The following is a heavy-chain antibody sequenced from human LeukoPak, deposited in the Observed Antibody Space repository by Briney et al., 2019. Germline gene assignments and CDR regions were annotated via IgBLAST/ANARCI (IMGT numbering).Heavy chain of an antibody. CDR2: INSDGSTT. D-gene: IGHD6-13*01. CDR1: GFTFSNYW. V-gene: IGHV3-74*01. J-gene: IGHJ4*02. Sequence: PGGSLRLSCAASGFTFSNYWMHWVRQAPGKGLAWVSRINSDGSTTTYADSVKGRFTISRDNAKNRLYLQMNSLRAEDTAVYYCARGYSWYRVDYWAQGTLVTVSS. CDR3: ARGYSWYRVDY.